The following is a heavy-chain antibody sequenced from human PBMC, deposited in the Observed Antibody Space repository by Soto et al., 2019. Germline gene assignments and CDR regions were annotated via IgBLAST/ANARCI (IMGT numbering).Heavy chain of an antibody. CDR1: GYTFTSYY. Sequence: ASVKVSCKASGYTFTSYYMHWVRQAPGQGLEWMGIINPSGGSTSYAQKFQGRVTMTRDTSTSTVYMELSSLRSEDTAVYYCARQMIVVVITTRGYGTDVWGQGTTVTVSS. J-gene: IGHJ6*02. CDR3: ARQMIVVVITTRGYGTDV. V-gene: IGHV1-46*01. D-gene: IGHD3-22*01. CDR2: INPSGGST.